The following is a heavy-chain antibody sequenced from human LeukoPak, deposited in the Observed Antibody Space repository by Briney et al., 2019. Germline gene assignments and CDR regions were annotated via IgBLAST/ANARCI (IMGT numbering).Heavy chain of an antibody. CDR1: GYSISTGYY. CDR3: ARAPRAMTTVTFGWFDP. CDR2: ISHSGST. Sequence: PSETLSLTCTVSGYSISTGYYWGCIRQPPGKWLEWIGSISHSGSTYYNPSLKSRVTMSVDTSKNQFSLKLSSVTAADTAVYYCARAPRAMTTVTFGWFDPWGQGTLVTVSS. V-gene: IGHV4-38-2*02. J-gene: IGHJ5*02. D-gene: IGHD4-11*01.